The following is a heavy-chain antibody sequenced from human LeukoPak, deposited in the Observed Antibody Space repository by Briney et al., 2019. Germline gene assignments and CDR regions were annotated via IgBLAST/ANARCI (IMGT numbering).Heavy chain of an antibody. V-gene: IGHV1-24*01. CDR1: GYTLTELS. Sequence: GASVKVPCKVSGYTLTELSMHWVRQAPGKGLEWMGGFDPEDGETIYAQKFQGRVTMTRDTSISTAYMELSRLRSDDTAVYYCARDCKVYSSSWYSYYYYYMDVWGKGTTVTVSS. CDR2: FDPEDGET. D-gene: IGHD6-13*01. CDR3: ARDCKVYSSSWYSYYYYYMDV. J-gene: IGHJ6*03.